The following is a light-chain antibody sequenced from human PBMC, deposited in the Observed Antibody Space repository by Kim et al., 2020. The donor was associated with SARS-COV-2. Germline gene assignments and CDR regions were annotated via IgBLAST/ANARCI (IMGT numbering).Light chain of an antibody. J-gene: IGKJ1*01. CDR2: AAS. CDR1: HAISHY. CDR3: QKYDIAPWT. V-gene: IGKV1-27*01. Sequence: DIQMTQSPSSLSASVGDRVTITCRASHAISHYLAWYQQKPGKVPKLLIYAASTLQSGVPSRFSGSGSETDFTLTISSLQPEDVATYYCQKYDIAPWTFGQGTKVDIK.